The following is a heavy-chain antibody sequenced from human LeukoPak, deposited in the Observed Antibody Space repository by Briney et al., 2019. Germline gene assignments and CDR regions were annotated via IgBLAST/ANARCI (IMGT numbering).Heavy chain of an antibody. CDR1: GGSISSYY. Sequence: SETLSLTCTVSGGSISSYYWSWIRQPPGKGLEWIAYIYYSGSTNCNPSLKSRVTISVDTSKNQFSLKLSSVTAADTAVYYCASGSGSYRSARFDPWGQGTLVTVSS. CDR2: IYYSGST. D-gene: IGHD3-10*01. J-gene: IGHJ5*02. CDR3: ASGSGSYRSARFDP. V-gene: IGHV4-59*01.